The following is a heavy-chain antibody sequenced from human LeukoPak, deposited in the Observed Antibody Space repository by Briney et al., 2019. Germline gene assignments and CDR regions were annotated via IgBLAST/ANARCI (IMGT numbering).Heavy chain of an antibody. CDR3: ARDPLSTSSPVDY. CDR2: ISSSGTTI. Sequence: PGGSLRLSCAASGFTFSSYSMNWVRQAPGKGLEWVSYISSSGTTISYADSVKGRFTISRDNANNSLYLQMNSLRAEDTAVYYCARDPLSTSSPVDYWGQGTLVTVSS. D-gene: IGHD2-2*01. V-gene: IGHV3-48*04. J-gene: IGHJ4*02. CDR1: GFTFSSYS.